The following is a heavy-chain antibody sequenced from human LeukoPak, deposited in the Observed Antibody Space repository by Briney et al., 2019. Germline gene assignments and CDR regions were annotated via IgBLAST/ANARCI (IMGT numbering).Heavy chain of an antibody. CDR3: ARDPEHSYYYGMDV. CDR1: GLTFSSYS. Sequence: PGGSLRLSCAASGLTFSSYSMNWVRQAPGKGLEWVSSISSSSSNIYYADSVTGRFTISRDNAKNSLYLQMNSLRAEDTAVYYCARDPEHSYYYGMDVWGQGTTVTVSS. J-gene: IGHJ6*02. V-gene: IGHV3-21*01. CDR2: ISSSSSNI. D-gene: IGHD1-14*01.